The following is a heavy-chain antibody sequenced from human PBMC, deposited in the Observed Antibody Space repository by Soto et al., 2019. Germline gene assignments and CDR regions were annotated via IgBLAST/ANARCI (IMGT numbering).Heavy chain of an antibody. Sequence: SSVKFSCKTSAGTFSCYTISWVRQGPGEGVEWMGGIIPIFGTANYAQKFQGRVTITADESTSTAYMELSSLRSEDTAVYYCARALGYCSGGSCYFPFDYWGQGILVT. D-gene: IGHD2-15*01. CDR3: ARALGYCSGGSCYFPFDY. J-gene: IGHJ4*02. V-gene: IGHV1-69*13. CDR2: IIPIFGTA. CDR1: AGTFSCYT.